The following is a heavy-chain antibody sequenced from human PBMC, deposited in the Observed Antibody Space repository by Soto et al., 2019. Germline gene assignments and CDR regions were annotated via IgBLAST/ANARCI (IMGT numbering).Heavy chain of an antibody. J-gene: IGHJ4*02. CDR1: GFTFSSFG. V-gene: IGHV3-33*01. Sequence: QVQLVESGGGVVQPGRSLRLSCAASGFTFSSFGMHWVRQAPGKGLEWVAVIWYDETNKYYADSMKGRFTISRDNSKSRLYLQMNNLGAEDTAVYYCAREYCGGDCYNDYWGQGTLVTVSS. CDR2: IWYDETNK. CDR3: AREYCGGDCYNDY. D-gene: IGHD2-21*02.